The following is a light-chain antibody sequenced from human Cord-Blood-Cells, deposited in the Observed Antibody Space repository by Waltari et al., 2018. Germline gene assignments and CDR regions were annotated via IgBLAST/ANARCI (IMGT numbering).Light chain of an antibody. J-gene: IGKJ2*01. CDR2: AAS. CDR3: QKYNSAPPNT. CDR1: QGISNY. V-gene: IGKV1-27*01. Sequence: DIQMTQSPSSLSASVGDRVTITCRASQGISNYLAWYQQKPGKVPKLLIYAASTLQSGVPSRFSGSGSGTDFTLTISSLQPEDVATYYCQKYNSAPPNTFGQGTKLGIK.